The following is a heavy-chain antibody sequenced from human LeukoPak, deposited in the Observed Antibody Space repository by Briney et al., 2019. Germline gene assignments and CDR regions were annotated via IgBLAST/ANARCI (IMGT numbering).Heavy chain of an antibody. D-gene: IGHD2-21*02. J-gene: IGHJ4*02. V-gene: IGHV1-2*06. CDR1: GYTFTGYY. Sequence: ASVKVSCKASGYTFTGYYMHWVRQAPGQGLEWMGRINPNSGGTNYAQKFQSRVTMTRDTSISTAYMELSRLRSDDTAVYYCARERSGIVVVTAPFDYWGQGTLVTVSS. CDR3: ARERSGIVVVTAPFDY. CDR2: INPNSGGT.